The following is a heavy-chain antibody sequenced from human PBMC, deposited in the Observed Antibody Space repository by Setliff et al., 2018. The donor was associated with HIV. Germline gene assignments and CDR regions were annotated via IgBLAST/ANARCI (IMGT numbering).Heavy chain of an antibody. Sequence: GGSLRLSCAASGFTISNHAMSWVRQAPGRGLEWVSSISYDSSDAFYSGSVKGRFTISRDNSRNTLYLQMNSLRTEDTAVYYCVLGGLSSGWGVNWGQGTLVTVSS. J-gene: IGHJ4*02. V-gene: IGHV3-23*01. CDR2: ISYDSSDA. CDR1: GFTISNHA. D-gene: IGHD6-19*01. CDR3: VLGGLSSGWGVN.